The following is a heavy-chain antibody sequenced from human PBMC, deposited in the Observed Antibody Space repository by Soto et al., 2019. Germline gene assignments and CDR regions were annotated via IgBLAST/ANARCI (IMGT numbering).Heavy chain of an antibody. CDR1: GFTFSSYA. CDR3: ARDFRGVSWADDY. Sequence: QVQLVESGGGVVQPGRSLRLSCAASGFTFSSYAMHWVRQAPGKGLEWVAVISYDGSNKYYADSVKGRFTISRDNSKNTLYLQMNSLRAEDTAVYYCARDFRGVSWADDYWGQGTLVTVSS. D-gene: IGHD6-13*01. CDR2: ISYDGSNK. J-gene: IGHJ4*02. V-gene: IGHV3-30-3*01.